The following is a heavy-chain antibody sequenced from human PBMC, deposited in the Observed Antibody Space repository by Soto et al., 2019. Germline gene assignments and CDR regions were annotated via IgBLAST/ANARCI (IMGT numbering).Heavy chain of an antibody. D-gene: IGHD1-1*01. CDR1: GFTFSDYA. CDR2: ITGSGGNT. Sequence: EVHLLESGGGLVQPGGSLRLSCVASGFTFSDYAMSWVRRSPGKGLEWVSSITGSGGNTHYADSVKGRFTISRDNSKNMLYLQMNSLRADDTAIYYCAKRYDWFDPWGQGTLVTVSS. J-gene: IGHJ5*02. V-gene: IGHV3-23*01. CDR3: AKRYDWFDP.